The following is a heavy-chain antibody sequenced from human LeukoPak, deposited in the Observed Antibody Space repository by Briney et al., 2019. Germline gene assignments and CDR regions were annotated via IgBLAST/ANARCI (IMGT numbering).Heavy chain of an antibody. CDR3: ARGRDGYNFLNRGEYYYFDY. J-gene: IGHJ4*02. D-gene: IGHD5-24*01. CDR2: ISSSGST. CDR1: GDSISSGDYY. V-gene: IGHV4-61*02. Sequence: SQTLSLTCTVSGDSISSGDYYWSWIRQPAGKGLEWIGRISSSGSTNYNPSLKSRVTISVDTSKNQFSLKLSSVTAADTAVYYCARGRDGYNFLNRGEYYYFDYWGQGTLVTVSS.